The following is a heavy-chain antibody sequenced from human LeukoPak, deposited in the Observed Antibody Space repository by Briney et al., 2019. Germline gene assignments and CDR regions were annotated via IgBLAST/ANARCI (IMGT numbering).Heavy chain of an antibody. CDR1: GGSFSGYY. D-gene: IGHD3-22*01. V-gene: IGHV3-21*01. J-gene: IGHJ5*02. CDR2: ISSSSSYI. Sequence: ETLSLTCAVYGGSFSGYYWSWIRQPPGKGLEWVSSISSSSSYIYYADSVKGRFTISRDNAKNSLYLQINSLRAEDTAVYYCARAPAHYDGTPWGQGTLVTVSS. CDR3: ARAPAHYDGTP.